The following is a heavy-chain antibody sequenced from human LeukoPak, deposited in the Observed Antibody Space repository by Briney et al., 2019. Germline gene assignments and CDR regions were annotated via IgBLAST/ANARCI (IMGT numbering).Heavy chain of an antibody. D-gene: IGHD2-2*01. J-gene: IGHJ4*02. V-gene: IGHV3-23*01. CDR3: AKGGVVPAASFLFDY. Sequence: GGSLRLSCAASGFTFSSYAMSWVRQAPWKGLEWVSAISGSGGSTYYADSVKGRFTISRDNSKNTLYLQMNSLRAEDTAVYYCAKGGVVPAASFLFDYWGQGTLVTVSS. CDR2: ISGSGGST. CDR1: GFTFSSYA.